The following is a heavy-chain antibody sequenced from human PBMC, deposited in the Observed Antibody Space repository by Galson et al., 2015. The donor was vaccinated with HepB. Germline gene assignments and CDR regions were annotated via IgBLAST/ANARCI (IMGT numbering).Heavy chain of an antibody. Sequence: SLRLSCAASGFTVSSNYMSWVRQAPGKGLEWVSYISSSSSYTNYADSVKGRFTISRDNAKNSLYLQMNSLRAEDTAVYYCARLGMVRGVYYYGMDVWGQGTTVTVSS. CDR3: ARLGMVRGVYYYGMDV. V-gene: IGHV3-11*06. J-gene: IGHJ6*02. D-gene: IGHD3-10*01. CDR2: ISSSSSYT. CDR1: GFTVSSNY.